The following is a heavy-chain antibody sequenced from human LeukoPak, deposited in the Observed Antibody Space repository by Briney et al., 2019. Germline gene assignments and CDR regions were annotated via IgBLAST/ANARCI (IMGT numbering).Heavy chain of an antibody. CDR3: ARDHCTSNGCYEIYYYGMDV. D-gene: IGHD2-2*01. V-gene: IGHV1-2*02. Sequence: ASVKLSCKASGYTFTDYYIHWVRQAPGQGLEWMGWINPNSGGTNYAQKFQGRVTMTRDTSISTAYMELSRLRSDDTAVYYCARDHCTSNGCYEIYYYGMDVWGQGTTVTVSS. CDR1: GYTFTDYY. CDR2: INPNSGGT. J-gene: IGHJ6*02.